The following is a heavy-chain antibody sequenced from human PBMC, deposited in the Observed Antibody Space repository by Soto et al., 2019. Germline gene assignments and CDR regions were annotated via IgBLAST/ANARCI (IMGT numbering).Heavy chain of an antibody. CDR3: AVGYCSGGSCYFDY. Sequence: ASVKVSCKASGYTFTGYYMHWVRQAPGQGLEWMGWINPNSGGTNYAQKFQGRVTVTRDTSISTAYMELSRLRSDDTAVYYCAVGYCSGGSCYFDYWGQGTLVTVSS. CDR1: GYTFTGYY. CDR2: INPNSGGT. V-gene: IGHV1-2*02. D-gene: IGHD2-15*01. J-gene: IGHJ4*02.